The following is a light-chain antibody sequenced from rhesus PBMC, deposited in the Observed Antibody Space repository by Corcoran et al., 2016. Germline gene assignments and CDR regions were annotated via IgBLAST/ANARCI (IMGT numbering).Light chain of an antibody. CDR2: AAS. CDR1: QGISSW. V-gene: IGKV1-19*01. J-gene: IGKJ3*01. Sequence: DIQMTQSPSSLSASVGDKVTIPCHASQGISSWLAWYQQKPGKAPKPLIYAASTLQRGVPSRFSVTGSGTDYTLTISGRQPEDFATYDCHQCNDLPFTFGPATKLAIK. CDR3: HQCNDLPFT.